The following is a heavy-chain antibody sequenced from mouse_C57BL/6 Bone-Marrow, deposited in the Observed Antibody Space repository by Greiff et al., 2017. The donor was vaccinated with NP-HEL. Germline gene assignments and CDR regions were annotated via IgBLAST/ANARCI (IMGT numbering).Heavy chain of an antibody. V-gene: IGHV5-12*01. CDR2: ISNGGGST. Sequence: EVQLVESGGGLVQPGGSLKLSCAASGFTFSDYYMYWVRQTPEKRLEWVAYISNGGGSTYYPDTVKGRFTISRDNAKNTLYLQMSRLKSEDTAMYYCARQVYYGSSYRYFDVWGTGTTVTVSS. CDR1: GFTFSDYY. D-gene: IGHD1-1*01. J-gene: IGHJ1*03. CDR3: ARQVYYGSSYRYFDV.